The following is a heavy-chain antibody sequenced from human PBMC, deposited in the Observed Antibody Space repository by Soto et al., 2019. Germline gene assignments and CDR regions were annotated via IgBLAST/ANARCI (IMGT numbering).Heavy chain of an antibody. V-gene: IGHV4-34*02. CDR3: TRVWALRGAFDI. CDR1: GGSFSGYN. D-gene: IGHD1-26*01. Sequence: QVQLRQWGAGLLKPSETLSLTCAVFGGSFSGYNWSWIRRPPGKGLEWIGEINHSGSTNYNPSLKSRVTISVDTSKNQFSLRLSSVTAADTAVYYCTRVWALRGAFDIWGQGTMVTVSS. CDR2: INHSGST. J-gene: IGHJ3*02.